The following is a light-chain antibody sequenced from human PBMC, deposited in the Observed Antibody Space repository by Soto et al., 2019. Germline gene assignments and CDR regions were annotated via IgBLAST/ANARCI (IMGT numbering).Light chain of an antibody. J-gene: IGLJ3*02. CDR1: TSNLGSNF. CDR2: RNN. Sequence: QSVLTQPPSASGAPGQRVTISCPGSTSNLGSNFVYWYQQLPGAAPKLLISRNNERPSGVPDRFSGSKSGTSASLAISGLRSEDDADYHCAAWDDSLSGVVFGGGTKLTVL. V-gene: IGLV1-47*01. CDR3: AAWDDSLSGVV.